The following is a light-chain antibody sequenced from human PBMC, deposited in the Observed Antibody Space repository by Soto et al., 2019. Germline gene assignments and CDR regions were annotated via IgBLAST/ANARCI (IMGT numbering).Light chain of an antibody. Sequence: QSALTQPASVSGSPGQSITISCTGTNSDIGAYDYVSWYQQHPGKAPKLIIFEVTNRPSGISNRFSGSKSGNTASLTISGLQAEDEADYYCSAYVSSSTLVIFGGGTQLTVL. CDR3: SAYVSSSTLVI. J-gene: IGLJ2*01. V-gene: IGLV2-14*01. CDR1: NSDIGAYDY. CDR2: EVT.